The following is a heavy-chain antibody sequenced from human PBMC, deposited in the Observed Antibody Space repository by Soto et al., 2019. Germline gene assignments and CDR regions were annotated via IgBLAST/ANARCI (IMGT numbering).Heavy chain of an antibody. V-gene: IGHV3-23*01. D-gene: IGHD1-26*01. Sequence: EVQLLQSGGGLAQPGTSLRLSCAASGFTFKYYAMTWVRQAPGKGLECVSTISGSGGKTDYADSVKGRFRVSRDNSKNTLYLQMDSLRADNTAFYYCAIESKWDGGQYVQDGSQGTLVT. CDR1: GFTFKYYA. J-gene: IGHJ1*01. CDR2: ISGSGGKT. CDR3: AIESKWDGGQYVQD.